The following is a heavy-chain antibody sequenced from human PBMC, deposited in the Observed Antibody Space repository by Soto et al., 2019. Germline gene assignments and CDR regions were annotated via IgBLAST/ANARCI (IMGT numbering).Heavy chain of an antibody. J-gene: IGHJ6*02. CDR1: GYTSTSYD. CDR2: MNPNSGNT. Sequence: QVQLVQSGAEVKKPGASVKVSCKASGYTSTSYDINWVRQAAGQGLEWMGWMNPNSGNTGYAQKFQGRVTMTRNTSISTAYTELSSLRSEDTAVYYCARRGLSSSSTFRYYYYGMDVWGQGTTVTVSS. CDR3: ARRGLSSSSTFRYYYYGMDV. D-gene: IGHD6-6*01. V-gene: IGHV1-8*01.